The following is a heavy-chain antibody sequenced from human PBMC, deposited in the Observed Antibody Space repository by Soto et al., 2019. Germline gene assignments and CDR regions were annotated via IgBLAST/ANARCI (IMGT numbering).Heavy chain of an antibody. D-gene: IGHD2-21*02. CDR1: GFAFRTYA. J-gene: IGHJ6*02. CDR3: AKTGPYCGGDCSRYFYGMDV. V-gene: IGHV3-23*01. CDR2: IWGSGDRT. Sequence: GSLRLSCAASGFAFRTYAMAWVRQAPGKGLEWVSGIWGSGDRTFYADSVKGRLTISRDNSRNTLYLQMYSLTAEDTALYYCAKTGPYCGGDCSRYFYGMDVWGQGTTVTVSS.